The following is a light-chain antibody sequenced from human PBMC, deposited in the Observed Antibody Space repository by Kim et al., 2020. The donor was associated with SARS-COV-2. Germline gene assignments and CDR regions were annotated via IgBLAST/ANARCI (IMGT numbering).Light chain of an antibody. Sequence: GQRGTISCSGSNSNIGNHYVYWYQHLPGTAPKLLIYRDDQRPSGVPDRFSGSKSGTSASLAISGLRSEDDADYYCAAWDDRLISWVFGGGTQLTVL. V-gene: IGLV1-47*01. CDR3: AAWDDRLISWV. CDR2: RDD. J-gene: IGLJ3*02. CDR1: NSNIGNHY.